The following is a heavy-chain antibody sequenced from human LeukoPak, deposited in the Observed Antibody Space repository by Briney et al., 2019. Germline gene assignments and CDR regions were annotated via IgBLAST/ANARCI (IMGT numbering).Heavy chain of an antibody. CDR3: ARRLGLRWDLQAFDI. V-gene: IGHV1-8*03. Sequence: ASVKVSCKASAYSFSTYDINCVRHATGQPLEWMGWMNPDSGNTGYAQKFQGRVTITRNNSISTAYMELSSLKSDDTAVYCCARRLGLRWDLQAFDIWGQGTMVTVSS. CDR1: AYSFSTYD. CDR2: MNPDSGNT. D-gene: IGHD4-23*01. J-gene: IGHJ3*02.